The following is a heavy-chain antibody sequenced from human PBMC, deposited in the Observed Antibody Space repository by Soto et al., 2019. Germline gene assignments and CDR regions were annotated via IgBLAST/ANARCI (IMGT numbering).Heavy chain of an antibody. V-gene: IGHV3-23*01. CDR1: GFTFSSYA. Sequence: HPGGSLRLSCAASGFTFSSYAMSWVRQAPGKGLGWVSAISGSGGSTYYADSVKGRFTISRDNSKNTLYLQMNSLRAEDTAVYYSAKAGFQGFYGSSWTTEIDYWGQGTLVTGSS. J-gene: IGHJ4*02. CDR2: ISGSGGST. CDR3: AKAGFQGFYGSSWTTEIDY. D-gene: IGHD6-13*01.